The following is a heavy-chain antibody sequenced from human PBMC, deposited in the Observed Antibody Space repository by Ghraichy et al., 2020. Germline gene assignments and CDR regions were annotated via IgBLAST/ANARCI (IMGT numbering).Heavy chain of an antibody. D-gene: IGHD3-16*01. CDR1: GGTFSSYA. J-gene: IGHJ5*02. CDR2: IIPIFGTA. CDR3: ARDRKKGVMSPNWFDP. Sequence: SVKVSCKASGGTFSSYAISWVRQAPGQGLEWMGGIIPIFGTANYAQKFQGRVTITADESTSTAYMELSSLRSEDTAVYYCARDRKKGVMSPNWFDPWGQGTLVTVSS. V-gene: IGHV1-69*13.